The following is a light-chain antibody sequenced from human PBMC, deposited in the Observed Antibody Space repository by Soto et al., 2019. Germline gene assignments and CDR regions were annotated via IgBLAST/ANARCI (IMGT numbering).Light chain of an antibody. CDR1: RSVSSY. CDR2: DAS. CDR3: QQRSNWPYT. Sequence: EIVLTQSPATLSLSPGERPPLSCRPIRSVSSYLAWYQQKPGKPPRLLIYDASNRATGIPARFSGSGSGTDFTLTISSLEPEDFAVYYCQQRSNWPYTFGQGTKLEIK. V-gene: IGKV3-11*01. J-gene: IGKJ2*01.